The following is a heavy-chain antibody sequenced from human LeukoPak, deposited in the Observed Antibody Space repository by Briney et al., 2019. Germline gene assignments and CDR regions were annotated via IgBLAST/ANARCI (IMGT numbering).Heavy chain of an antibody. Sequence: GGSLRLSCAASGFTFSTYAMSWVRQAPGKGLEYLSYIGGSGSDTKYADSVKGRFTISRDNAKNSLYLQMNSLRAEDTAVYYCARVARLLDYRGQGTLVTVSS. CDR2: IGGSGSDT. V-gene: IGHV3-11*05. J-gene: IGHJ4*02. CDR3: ARVARLLDY. CDR1: GFTFSTYA.